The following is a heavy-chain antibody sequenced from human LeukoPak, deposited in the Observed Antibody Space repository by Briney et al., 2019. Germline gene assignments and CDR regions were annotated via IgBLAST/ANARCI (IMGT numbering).Heavy chain of an antibody. CDR2: INAGNGNT. V-gene: IGHV1-3*01. CDR3: ARAVAGTEGGGY. J-gene: IGHJ4*02. Sequence: ASVTVSCKASGYTFTSYAMHWVRQAPGQRLEWMGWINAGNGNTKYSQKFQGRVTMTRDTSTSTVYMGLSSLRSEDSAIYYCARAVAGTEGGGYWGQGTLVTVSS. CDR1: GYTFTSYA. D-gene: IGHD6-19*01.